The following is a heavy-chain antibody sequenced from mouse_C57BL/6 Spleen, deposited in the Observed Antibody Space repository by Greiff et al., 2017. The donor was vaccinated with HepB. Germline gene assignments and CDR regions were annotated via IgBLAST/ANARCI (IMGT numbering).Heavy chain of an antibody. Sequence: VQLQQSGPELVKPGASVKIPCKASGYTFTDYNMDWVKQSHGKSLEWIGDINPNNGGTIYNQKFKGKATLTVDKSSSTAYMELRSLTSEDTAVYYCARSRGSSKYYYAMDYWGQGTSVTVSS. CDR2: INPNNGGT. J-gene: IGHJ4*01. V-gene: IGHV1-18*01. CDR1: GYTFTDYN. D-gene: IGHD1-1*01. CDR3: ARSRGSSKYYYAMDY.